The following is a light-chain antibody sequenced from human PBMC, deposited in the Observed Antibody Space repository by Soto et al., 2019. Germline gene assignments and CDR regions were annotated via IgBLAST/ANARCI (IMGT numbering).Light chain of an antibody. J-gene: IGLJ1*01. CDR3: CSYGGTGTYV. CDR1: SDVGSYNL. CDR2: EVS. V-gene: IGLV2-23*02. Sequence: QSVLTQPASVSGSPGQSSTISCTGTSDVGSYNLVSWYQQHPGKAPKLMIYEVSKRPSGVSSRFSGSKSGDTASLTISGLLAEDEADYSCCSYGGTGTYVFGTGTKLTVL.